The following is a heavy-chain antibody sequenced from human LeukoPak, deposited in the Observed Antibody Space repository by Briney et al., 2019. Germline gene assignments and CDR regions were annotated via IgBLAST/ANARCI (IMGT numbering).Heavy chain of an antibody. J-gene: IGHJ6*03. Sequence: PSETLSLTCTVSGASISSYYWGWFRRPPGKGLEWIAYIFPSGSINFNPSLKSRVSISVDGSKNNFSLDLSSVTAADTAVYYCARRRDETATAAGYYHMDVWGKGTTVTVSS. CDR1: GASISSYY. CDR2: IFPSGSI. V-gene: IGHV4-4*09. D-gene: IGHD3-22*01. CDR3: ARRRDETATAAGYYHMDV.